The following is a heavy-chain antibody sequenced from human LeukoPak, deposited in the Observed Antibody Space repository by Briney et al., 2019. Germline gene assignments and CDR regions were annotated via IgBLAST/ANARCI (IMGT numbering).Heavy chain of an antibody. CDR2: IWYDGSNK. V-gene: IGHV3-33*01. CDR3: AREGRDYMDV. CDR1: GFTFSSYG. J-gene: IGHJ6*03. Sequence: TGRSLRLSCAASGFTFSSYGMHWVRQAPGKGLEWVAVIWYDGSNKYYAGSVKGRFTISRDNSKNTLYLQMNSLRAEDTAVYYCAREGRDYMDVWGKGTTVTVSS.